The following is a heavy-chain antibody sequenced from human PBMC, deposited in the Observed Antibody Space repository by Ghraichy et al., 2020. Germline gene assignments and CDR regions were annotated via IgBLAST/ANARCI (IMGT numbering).Heavy chain of an antibody. J-gene: IGHJ4*02. V-gene: IGHV3-74*01. Sequence: GESLNISCAVSGFTFSSYWMHWVRQPPGKGLVWVSYINGHGNYTDYADSVKGRFTISRDNAKNTVYLQMNSLGVDDTAVYYCGRAFGSGNSGLAYWGQGTLVTVSS. CDR1: GFTFSSYW. D-gene: IGHD3-10*01. CDR2: INGHGNYT. CDR3: GRAFGSGNSGLAY.